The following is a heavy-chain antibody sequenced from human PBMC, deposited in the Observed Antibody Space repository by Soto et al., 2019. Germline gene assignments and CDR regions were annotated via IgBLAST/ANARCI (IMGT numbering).Heavy chain of an antibody. D-gene: IGHD5-18*01. CDR2: MNPSSGNT. V-gene: IGHV1-8*01. Sequence: ASVKVSCKASGYTFTSYDINWVRQATGQGLEWMGWMNPSSGNTGYAQKFQGRVTITADKSTSTAYMELSSLRSEDTAVYYCARDVDTAGGFDYWGQGTLVTVSS. CDR1: GYTFTSYD. CDR3: ARDVDTAGGFDY. J-gene: IGHJ4*02.